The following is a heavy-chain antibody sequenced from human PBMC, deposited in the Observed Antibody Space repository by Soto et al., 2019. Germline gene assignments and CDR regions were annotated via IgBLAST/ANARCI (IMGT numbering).Heavy chain of an antibody. D-gene: IGHD1-20*01. CDR1: DGSVSSPTYY. J-gene: IGHJ4*02. CDR2: VYYSGST. V-gene: IGHV4-39*01. Sequence: SETLSLTCTVSDGSVSSPTYYWGWVRQPPGKGLQWIGNVYYSGSTFYNPSLKTRVTVSIDTSKNQFSLSLGALAASDTAVYFCARVLTGSRAFDFWGQRALVTVSS. CDR3: ARVLTGSRAFDF.